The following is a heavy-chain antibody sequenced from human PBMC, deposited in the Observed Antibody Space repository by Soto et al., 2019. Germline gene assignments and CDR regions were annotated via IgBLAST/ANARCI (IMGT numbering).Heavy chain of an antibody. D-gene: IGHD6-13*01. CDR2: MYYSGST. V-gene: IGHV4-39*01. CDR1: GGSISSSSYY. J-gene: IGHJ4*02. CDR3: ARNLAAAELDY. Sequence: SDTLSLTCTVSGGSISSSSYYWGWIRQPPGKGLEWIASMYYSGSTYYNPSLKSRVTISVDTSKNQFSLKLSSVTAADSAVYYCARNLAAAELDYWGQGTLVTVSS.